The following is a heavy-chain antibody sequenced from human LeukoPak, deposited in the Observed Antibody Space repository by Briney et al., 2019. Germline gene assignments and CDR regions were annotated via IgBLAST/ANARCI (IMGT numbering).Heavy chain of an antibody. D-gene: IGHD1-20*01. V-gene: IGHV3-30-3*01. Sequence: PGRSLRLSCAASGFTFSSYAMHWVRQAPGKGLEWVAVISYDGSNKYYADSVKGRFTISRDNSKNTLYLQMNSLRAEDTAVYYCARVPTRGRINWNDNWFDPWGQGTLVTVSS. CDR3: ARVPTRGRINWNDNWFDP. CDR2: ISYDGSNK. CDR1: GFTFSSYA. J-gene: IGHJ5*02.